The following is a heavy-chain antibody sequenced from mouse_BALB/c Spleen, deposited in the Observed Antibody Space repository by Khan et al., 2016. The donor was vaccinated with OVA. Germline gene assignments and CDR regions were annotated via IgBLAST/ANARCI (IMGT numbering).Heavy chain of an antibody. Sequence: EVQLVESGPGLVKPSQSLSLTCTVTGYSITSGYAWNWIRQFPGNKLEWMGYISYSGGTSYNPSLKSRISITRDTSKNQFFLQLNSVTTEDTATYYCASGNYYGYYFDYWGQGTTLTVSS. J-gene: IGHJ2*01. D-gene: IGHD1-1*01. CDR2: ISYSGGT. CDR3: ASGNYYGYYFDY. V-gene: IGHV3-2*02. CDR1: GYSITSGYA.